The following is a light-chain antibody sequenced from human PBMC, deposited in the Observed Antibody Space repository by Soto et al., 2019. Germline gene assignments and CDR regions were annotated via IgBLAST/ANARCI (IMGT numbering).Light chain of an antibody. CDR3: QKYSSVPV. CDR2: EAS. V-gene: IGKV1-27*01. J-gene: IGKJ3*01. Sequence: DIQMTQSPPSLSASVGDRVTITCRASQGIRNFVAWYQQKPGKAPKLLIYEASTLQSGVPSRFSGSGSGTESTITINSLQPEDVATYSCQKYSSVPVFGPGTKVEIK. CDR1: QGIRNF.